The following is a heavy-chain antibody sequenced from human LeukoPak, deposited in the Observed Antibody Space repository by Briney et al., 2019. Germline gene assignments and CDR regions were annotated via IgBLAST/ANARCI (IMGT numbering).Heavy chain of an antibody. V-gene: IGHV4-59*01. CDR1: GGSISGFY. CDR2: IYFSGTT. D-gene: IGHD6-19*01. J-gene: IGHJ4*02. Sequence: SQTLSLTCTVSGGSISGFYWSWTRQPPGKGLEWIGYIYFSGTTNYNPSLKSRVSISVDTSKNQFSLKLSSVTAADTAVYYCARGGWSLDFWGQGTLVTVSS. CDR3: ARGGWSLDF.